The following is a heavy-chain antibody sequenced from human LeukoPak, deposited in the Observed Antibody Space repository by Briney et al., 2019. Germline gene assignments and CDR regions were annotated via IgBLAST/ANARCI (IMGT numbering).Heavy chain of an antibody. Sequence: GASVRVSCKPSGYTFTDNYIHWVRQAPGHGLEWMGWINPNSGGTVCAQKFQGWVTMTRDTSVSTFYMELSRLTSDVTAVYYCARGRGSSWFDYWGQGTLVTVSS. CDR2: INPNSGGT. J-gene: IGHJ5*01. CDR3: ARGRGSSWFDY. V-gene: IGHV1-2*04. CDR1: GYTFTDNY. D-gene: IGHD6-13*01.